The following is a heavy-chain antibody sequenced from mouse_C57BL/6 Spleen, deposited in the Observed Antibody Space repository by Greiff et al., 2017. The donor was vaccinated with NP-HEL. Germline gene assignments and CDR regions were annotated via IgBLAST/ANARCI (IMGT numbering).Heavy chain of an antibody. CDR3: AAITVGAMDY. V-gene: IGHV1-64*01. Sequence: QVQLKQPGAELVKPGASVKLSCKASGYTFTSYWMHWVKQRPGQGLEWIGMIHPNSGSTNYNEKFKSKATLTVDKSSSTAYMQLSSLTSEDSAVYYCAAITVGAMDYWGQGTSVTVSS. J-gene: IGHJ4*01. CDR1: GYTFTSYW. CDR2: IHPNSGST. D-gene: IGHD1-1*01.